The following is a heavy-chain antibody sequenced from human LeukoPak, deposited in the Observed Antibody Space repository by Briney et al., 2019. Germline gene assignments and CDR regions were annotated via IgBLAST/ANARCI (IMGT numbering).Heavy chain of an antibody. V-gene: IGHV3-30*02. CDR1: GFTFSSYG. CDR2: IRYDGSNE. J-gene: IGHJ4*02. CDR3: AKDLYGSGSYEIRLFDY. Sequence: PGGSLRLSCAASGFTFSSYGMHWVRQATGKGLEWVAFIRYDGSNEFYADSVKGRFTISRDNSKNTLYLQMNSLRAEDTAVYYCAKDLYGSGSYEIRLFDYWGQGTLVTVSS. D-gene: IGHD3-10*01.